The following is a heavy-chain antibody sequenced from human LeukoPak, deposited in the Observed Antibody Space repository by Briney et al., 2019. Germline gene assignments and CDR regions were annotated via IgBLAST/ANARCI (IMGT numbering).Heavy chain of an antibody. V-gene: IGHV4-61*02. D-gene: IGHD5-24*01. Sequence: SETLSLTCTVSGGSISSGNYYWTWIRQPAGKGLEWFGRINTSGGTFYNPSLKSRVTISLDTSKNQFSLNLSSVTAADTAVYYCARGRDGFTILAYWGQGTLVTVSS. CDR3: ARGRDGFTILAY. CDR2: INTSGGT. CDR1: GGSISSGNYY. J-gene: IGHJ4*02.